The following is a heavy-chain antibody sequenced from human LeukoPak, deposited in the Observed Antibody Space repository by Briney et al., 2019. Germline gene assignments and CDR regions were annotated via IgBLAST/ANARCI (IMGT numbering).Heavy chain of an antibody. V-gene: IGHV4-59*01. D-gene: IGHD1-14*01. Sequence: PSETLSLTCTVSGGSISSYYWSWIRQPPGKGLEWIAYFYYSGTTNYNPSLKSRVTISVDTSINQFSLNLSSVTAADTAVYYCARGSGNPYFDLWGRGTLVTVSS. CDR2: FYYSGTT. CDR1: GGSISSYY. J-gene: IGHJ2*01. CDR3: ARGSGNPYFDL.